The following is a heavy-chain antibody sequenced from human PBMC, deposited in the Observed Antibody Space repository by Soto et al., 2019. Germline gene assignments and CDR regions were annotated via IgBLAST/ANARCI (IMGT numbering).Heavy chain of an antibody. J-gene: IGHJ4*02. D-gene: IGHD3-22*01. Sequence: GGSLRLSCAASGITFSSYSMNWVRQAPGKGLEWVSSISSGGTYMYYADSVKGRFTISRDNAKNSLHLQMISLRAEDTAVYYCARESDSSGYYFDYWGQGALVTVSS. V-gene: IGHV3-21*01. CDR2: ISSGGTYM. CDR1: GITFSSYS. CDR3: ARESDSSGYYFDY.